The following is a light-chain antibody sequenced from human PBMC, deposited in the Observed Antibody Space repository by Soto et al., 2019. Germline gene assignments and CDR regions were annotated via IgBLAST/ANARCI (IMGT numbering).Light chain of an antibody. CDR3: NSFAGSAHVV. J-gene: IGLJ2*01. Sequence: QSARAQPPSASGSPGQSVTISCTGTSSDVGAYNYVSWYQQHRGKAPKLIIYDVSQRPSGIPDRFSGSKSGNTASLTVSGLQAEDEAVYYCNSFAGSAHVVFGGGTQLTVL. CDR1: SSDVGAYNY. CDR2: DVS. V-gene: IGLV2-8*01.